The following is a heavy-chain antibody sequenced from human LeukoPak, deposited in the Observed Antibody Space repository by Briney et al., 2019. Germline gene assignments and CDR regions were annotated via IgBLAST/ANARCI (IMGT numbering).Heavy chain of an antibody. CDR3: ARDRRPYSSGWYDI. D-gene: IGHD6-19*01. Sequence: GGSLRLSCAASGFTFSSYAMHWVRQAPGKGLEWVAVISYDGSNKYYADSVKGRFTISRDNSKNTLYLQMNSLRAEDTAVYYCARDRRPYSSGWYDIWGQGTLVTVSS. CDR1: GFTFSSYA. CDR2: ISYDGSNK. V-gene: IGHV3-30*04. J-gene: IGHJ4*02.